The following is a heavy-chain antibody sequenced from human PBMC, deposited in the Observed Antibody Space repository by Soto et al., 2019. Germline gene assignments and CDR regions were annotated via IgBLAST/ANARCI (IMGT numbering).Heavy chain of an antibody. CDR1: GYTFTDYY. J-gene: IGHJ4*02. CDR3: ARGVSGWSTFDL. D-gene: IGHD6-19*01. Sequence: ASVKVSCKASGYTFTDYYVHWVRQAPGQGLEWMGWINVNSGVTNLAQKFQGWVTLSRDTSVSTAYMELNGLKSDDTAVFFCARGVSGWSTFDLWGQGPLVTVSS. V-gene: IGHV1-2*04. CDR2: INVNSGVT.